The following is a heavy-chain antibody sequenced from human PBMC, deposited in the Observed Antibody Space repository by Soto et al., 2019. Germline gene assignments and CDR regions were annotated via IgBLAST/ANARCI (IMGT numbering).Heavy chain of an antibody. V-gene: IGHV3-30-3*01. D-gene: IGHD5-18*01. Sequence: QVQLVESGGGVVQPGRSLRLSCAASGFTFSSYAMHWVRQAPGKGLEWVAVISYDGSNKYYADSVKGRFTISRDNSKNTRYLQRNSLRAEDTAVYYCARDRSYGSYYYSGMDVWGQGTTVTVSS. CDR3: ARDRSYGSYYYSGMDV. J-gene: IGHJ6*02. CDR1: GFTFSSYA. CDR2: ISYDGSNK.